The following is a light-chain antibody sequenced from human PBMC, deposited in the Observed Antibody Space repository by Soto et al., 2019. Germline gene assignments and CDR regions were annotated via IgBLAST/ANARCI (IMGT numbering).Light chain of an antibody. J-gene: IGKJ5*01. CDR2: DAY. V-gene: IGKV3-11*01. CDR1: QSVFTS. CDR3: QQRHMWPIT. Sequence: EIVLTQSPATLSLSPGERATLSCRASQSVFTSLAWFQQKPGQAPKLLIYDAYNRATGIPPRFSGSGSGTDFTLTISSLEPEDSAVYYCQQRHMWPITFGQGTRLEIK.